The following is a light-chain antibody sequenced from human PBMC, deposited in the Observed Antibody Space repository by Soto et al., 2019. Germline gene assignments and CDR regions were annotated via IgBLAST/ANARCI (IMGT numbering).Light chain of an antibody. CDR1: QSINSW. CDR3: QQLRMYPST. V-gene: IGKV1-5*01. CDR2: DAS. Sequence: DIQMTQSPSPLSASVGDSVTLTCRASQSINSWLAWYQQKPGKAPNLLIYDASSLKSGVPSRFSGSGSGTECTLTISSLQPDDVATYYCQQLRMYPSTFGGGTKVDIK. J-gene: IGKJ4*01.